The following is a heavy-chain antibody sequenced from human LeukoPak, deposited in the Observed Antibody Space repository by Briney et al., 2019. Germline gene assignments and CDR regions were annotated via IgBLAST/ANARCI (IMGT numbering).Heavy chain of an antibody. CDR1: GFSFSSYA. Sequence: GGSLRLSCAASGFSFSSYAMHWVRQPPGKGLEWVAVISFDGSNKYYADSVKGRFTVSRDNSKNTLYLQLDSVRAEDTAVYYCARDRSLGDILSGYSDYWGQGTLVTVSS. CDR3: ARDRSLGDILSGYSDY. D-gene: IGHD3-9*01. J-gene: IGHJ4*02. V-gene: IGHV3-30-3*01. CDR2: ISFDGSNK.